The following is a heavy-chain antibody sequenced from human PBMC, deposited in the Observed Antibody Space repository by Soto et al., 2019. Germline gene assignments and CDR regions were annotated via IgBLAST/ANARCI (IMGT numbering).Heavy chain of an antibody. D-gene: IGHD2-8*01. J-gene: IGHJ6*03. CDR3: ARGTRLYSRYYYYYYYMDV. V-gene: IGHV4-34*01. CDR1: GGSFSGYY. Sequence: SQTLSLTCAVYGGSFSGYYWSWIRQPPGKGLEWIGEINHSGSTNYNPSLKSRVTISVDTSKNQFSLKLSSVTAADTAVYYCARGTRLYSRYYYYYYYMDVWGKGTTVTVSS. CDR2: INHSGST.